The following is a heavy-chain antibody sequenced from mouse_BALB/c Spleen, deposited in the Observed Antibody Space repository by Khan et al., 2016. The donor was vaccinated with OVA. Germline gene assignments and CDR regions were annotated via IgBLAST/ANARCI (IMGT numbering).Heavy chain of an antibody. CDR1: GYTFTDYY. Sequence: QVQLQQPGAELARPGASVKLSCKASGYTFTDYYINWVKQRTGQGLEWIGDISPGSGDTYYNEKFKGKATLTADKSSSTAYMQLNSLTSEASAVYYCARRNYFGYTFAYWGQGTLVTVSA. V-gene: IGHV1-77*01. CDR2: ISPGSGDT. J-gene: IGHJ3*01. CDR3: ARRNYFGYTFAY. D-gene: IGHD1-2*01.